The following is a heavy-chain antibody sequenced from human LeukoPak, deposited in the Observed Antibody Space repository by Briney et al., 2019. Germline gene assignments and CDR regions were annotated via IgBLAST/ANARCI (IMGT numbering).Heavy chain of an antibody. Sequence: GGSLRLFCAAPGFTLSTYWMHWVRQGPGNGLLWVSCINSDGSRTTYADSVKGRFTISRDNAKNTLYLQMNTLRVEDTAVYYCARGSWSAADTNIDYWGQGTLVTVSS. V-gene: IGHV3-74*01. CDR1: GFTLSTYW. J-gene: IGHJ4*02. CDR3: ARGSWSAADTNIDY. CDR2: INSDGSRT. D-gene: IGHD6-13*01.